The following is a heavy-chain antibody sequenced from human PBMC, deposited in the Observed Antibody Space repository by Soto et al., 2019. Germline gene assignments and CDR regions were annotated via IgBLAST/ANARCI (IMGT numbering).Heavy chain of an antibody. CDR1: GYTFTSYD. CDR3: ARGVAGSGVWWFDP. CDR2: MNPNSGNT. D-gene: IGHD6-19*01. Sequence: ASVKVSCKASGYTFTSYDINWVRQATGQGLEWMGWMNPNSGNTGYAQKFQGRVTMTRNTSISTAYMELSSLRSEDTAVYYCARGVAGSGVWWFDPWGQGTLVTVSS. J-gene: IGHJ5*02. V-gene: IGHV1-8*01.